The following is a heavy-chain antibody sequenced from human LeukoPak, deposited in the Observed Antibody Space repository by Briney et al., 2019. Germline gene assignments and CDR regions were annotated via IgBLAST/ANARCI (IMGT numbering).Heavy chain of an antibody. D-gene: IGHD6-13*01. V-gene: IGHV1-2*02. CDR1: GYTFTGYY. J-gene: IGHJ5*02. CDR3: AREVAAAGTGWFDP. CDR2: INPNSGGT. Sequence: ASVKVSCKASGYTFTGYYMHWVRQAPGQGLEWMGWINPNSGGTNYAQKFQGRVTMTRDTSISTAYMELSRLRSDDTAVYYCAREVAAAGTGWFDPWGQGTLATVSS.